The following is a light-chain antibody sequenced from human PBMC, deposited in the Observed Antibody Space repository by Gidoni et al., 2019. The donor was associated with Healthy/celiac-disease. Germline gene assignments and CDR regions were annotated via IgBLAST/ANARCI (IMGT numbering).Light chain of an antibody. CDR2: DAS. CDR1: QSVSSW. Sequence: DIQLTQSLSTLSASVGDRDTIPCRASQSVSSWLAWYQQKPGKAPKLLIYDASSLESGVPSRFSGSGSGTEFTLTISSLQPDDFATYYCQQYNSYPWTFGQXTKVEIK. J-gene: IGKJ1*01. CDR3: QQYNSYPWT. V-gene: IGKV1-5*01.